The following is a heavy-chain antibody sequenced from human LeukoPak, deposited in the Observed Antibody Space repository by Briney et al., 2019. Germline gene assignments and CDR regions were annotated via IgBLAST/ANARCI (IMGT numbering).Heavy chain of an antibody. V-gene: IGHV3-23*01. D-gene: IGHD3-10*01. CDR3: AKIGSGSYHAFDI. CDR2: ISGSGGST. J-gene: IGHJ3*02. CDR1: GFTFSSYA. Sequence: GGSLRLSCAASGFTFSSYAVSWVRQAPGKGLEWVSAISGSGGSTYYADSVKGRFTISRDNSKNTLYLQMNSLRAEDTAVYYCAKIGSGSYHAFDIWGQGTMVTVSS.